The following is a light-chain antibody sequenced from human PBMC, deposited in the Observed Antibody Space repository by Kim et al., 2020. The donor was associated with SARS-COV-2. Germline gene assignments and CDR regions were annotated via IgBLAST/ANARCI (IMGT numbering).Light chain of an antibody. CDR3: QQYYATPYT. V-gene: IGKV4-1*01. J-gene: IGKJ2*01. Sequence: RATITFNSSQSVLYDSNKKNDLAWYQQRPRQPPKLLITVAATRESGVPDRFSGSGSGTDFTLTISSLQAEDVAIYYCQQYYATPYTFGQGTKLEI. CDR1: QSVLYDSNKKND. CDR2: VAA.